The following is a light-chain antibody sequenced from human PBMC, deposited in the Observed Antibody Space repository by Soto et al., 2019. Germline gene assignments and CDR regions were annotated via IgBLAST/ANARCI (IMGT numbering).Light chain of an antibody. CDR2: GAS. V-gene: IGKV3-20*01. J-gene: IGKJ2*02. CDR3: QQYGSSPCT. Sequence: EIVLTQSPGTLSLSPGERATLSCRASQSVGSNYLAWYQQKPGQAPRLLIYGASSRATGIPDRFSGSGSGTDLTLTISRLEPEDFAVYYCQQYGSSPCTFGQGTKLEIK. CDR1: QSVGSNY.